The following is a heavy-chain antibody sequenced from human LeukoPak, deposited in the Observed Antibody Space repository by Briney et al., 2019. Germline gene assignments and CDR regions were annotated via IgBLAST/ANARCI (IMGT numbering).Heavy chain of an antibody. CDR2: IYYSGST. D-gene: IGHD6-13*01. CDR3: ARSGDQQLVDFQH. CDR1: GGSISISSDY. Sequence: PSETLSLTCTVSGGSISISSDYWGWIRQPPGKGLEWIGSIYYSGSTNYNPSLKSRVTISVDTSKNQFSLKLSSVTAADTAVYYCARSGDQQLVDFQHWGQGTLVTVSS. J-gene: IGHJ1*01. V-gene: IGHV4-39*07.